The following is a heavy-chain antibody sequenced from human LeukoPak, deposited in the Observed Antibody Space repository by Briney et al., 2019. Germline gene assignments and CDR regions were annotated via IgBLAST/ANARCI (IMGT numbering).Heavy chain of an antibody. J-gene: IGHJ4*02. D-gene: IGHD5-12*01. CDR3: TRVATIPDY. Sequence: GGSLRLSCAASGFTFSSYAMSWVRQAPGKGLEWVSAISGSGGSTYYADSVKGRFTISRDNSKNTAYLQMNSLRTEDTAVYYCTRVATIPDYWGQGTLVTVSS. CDR2: ISGSGGST. V-gene: IGHV3-23*01. CDR1: GFTFSSYA.